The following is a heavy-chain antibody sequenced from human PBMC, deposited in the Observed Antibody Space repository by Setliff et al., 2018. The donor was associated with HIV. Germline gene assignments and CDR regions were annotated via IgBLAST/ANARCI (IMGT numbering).Heavy chain of an antibody. V-gene: IGHV1-69*10. CDR1: GGTSSSYV. Sequence: SVKVSCKASGGTSSSYVISWVRQAPGQGPEWMGGIIPMYGVTNYAQKFQGRVTITRDTSANTANMELSSLRSEDTAVYYCAREPAGSGSGSFGFWGQGTLVTVSS. J-gene: IGHJ4*02. CDR2: IIPMYGVT. D-gene: IGHD3-10*01. CDR3: AREPAGSGSGSFGF.